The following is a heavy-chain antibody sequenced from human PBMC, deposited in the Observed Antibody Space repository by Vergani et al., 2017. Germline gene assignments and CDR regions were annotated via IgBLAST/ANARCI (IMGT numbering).Heavy chain of an antibody. J-gene: IGHJ5*02. CDR2: IHYSENT. V-gene: IGHV4-59*11. CDR3: ASDTHSGQRAHR. Sequence: QVQLQESGPGLVKSSETLSLTCSVSFDSIRNLSCNWIRQPPGKGMEWIGYIHYSENTNYNPSLKTRVTISVDTSKNQFSLTLTSVTAAETAVDYCASDTHSGQRAHRWGQGILVTV. CDR1: FDSIRNLS. D-gene: IGHD6-19*01.